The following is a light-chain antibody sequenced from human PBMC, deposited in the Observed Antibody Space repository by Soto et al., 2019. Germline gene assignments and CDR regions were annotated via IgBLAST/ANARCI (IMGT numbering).Light chain of an antibody. CDR3: QQHNTLPWT. CDR1: ESISSW. Sequence: DIQMTQSPSTLSTSVGDRVTITCRASESISSWLAWYQQKPGKAPKLLICDASSLESGVPSRFSGSGSGTEFTITISSLQPDDLATYYCQQHNTLPWTFGQGTRVEIK. J-gene: IGKJ1*01. CDR2: DAS. V-gene: IGKV1-5*01.